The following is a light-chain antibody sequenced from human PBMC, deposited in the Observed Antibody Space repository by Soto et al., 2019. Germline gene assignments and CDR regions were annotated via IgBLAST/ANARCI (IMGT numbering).Light chain of an antibody. CDR3: CSSAPESTYV. CDR2: KGT. CDR1: SSDIGAYDS. J-gene: IGLJ1*01. Sequence: QSVLAHPASVSGSPGQSITISCTGSSSDIGAYDSVSWYQQHPHKAPRLIIYKGTQRPSGVSNRFSGSTSGNAASLTISGLQAVDEADYFCCSSAPESTYVFGTGTKVTVL. V-gene: IGLV2-23*01.